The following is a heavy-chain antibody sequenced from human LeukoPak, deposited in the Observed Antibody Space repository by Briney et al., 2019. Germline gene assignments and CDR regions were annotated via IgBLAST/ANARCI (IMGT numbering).Heavy chain of an antibody. J-gene: IGHJ4*02. CDR1: GFTFSSYS. Sequence: GGSLRLSCAASGFTFSSYSMNWVRQAPGKGLEWVSYISSSGSTIYYADSVKGRFTISRDNAKNSLYLQMDSLRAEDTAVYYCARDNYGSGSYCDYWGQGTLVTVSS. V-gene: IGHV3-48*04. D-gene: IGHD3-10*01. CDR2: ISSSGSTI. CDR3: ARDNYGSGSYCDY.